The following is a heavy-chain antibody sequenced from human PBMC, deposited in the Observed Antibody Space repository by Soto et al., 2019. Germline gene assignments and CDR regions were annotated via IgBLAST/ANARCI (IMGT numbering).Heavy chain of an antibody. J-gene: IGHJ4*02. CDR2: ISAYNGNT. CDR3: AASPGYYDFWSGSLTLDY. CDR1: GYTFTSYG. Sequence: ASVKVSCKASGYTFTSYGISWVRQAPGQGLEWMGWISAYNGNTNYAQKLQGRVTMTTDTSTSTAYMELRSLRSDDTAVYYCAASPGYYDFWSGSLTLDYWGQGTLVTVSS. V-gene: IGHV1-18*01. D-gene: IGHD3-3*01.